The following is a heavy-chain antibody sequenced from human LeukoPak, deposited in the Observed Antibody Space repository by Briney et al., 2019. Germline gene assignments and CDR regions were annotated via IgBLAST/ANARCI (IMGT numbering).Heavy chain of an antibody. V-gene: IGHV3-23*01. D-gene: IGHD3-10*01. CDR1: GFTFSSYA. CDR3: AKDPPYYYGSGSYRGD. J-gene: IGHJ4*02. CDR2: ISGSGGST. Sequence: GGSLRLSCAASGFTFSSYAMSWVRQDPGKGLEWVSAISGSGGSTYYADSVKGRFTISRDNSKNTLYLQMNSLRAEDTAVYYCAKDPPYYYGSGSYRGDWGQGTLVTVSS.